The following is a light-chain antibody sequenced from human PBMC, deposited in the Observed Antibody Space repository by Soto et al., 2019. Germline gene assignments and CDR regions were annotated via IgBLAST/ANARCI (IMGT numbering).Light chain of an antibody. J-gene: IGLJ1*01. V-gene: IGLV1-51*02. CDR1: SSNIGNNY. CDR2: ENI. CDR3: VRRDPSPFASF. Sequence: QSVLTQPPSVSAAPGQKVTISCSGGSSNIGNNYVSWYQQLPGTAPKLLIYENIKRPSGIPDRFSGSKSGTSATLGITGLQTGEGSYYSGVRRDPSPFASFFGAGP.